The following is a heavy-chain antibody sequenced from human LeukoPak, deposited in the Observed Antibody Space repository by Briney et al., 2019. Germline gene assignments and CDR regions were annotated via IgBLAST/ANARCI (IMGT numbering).Heavy chain of an antibody. V-gene: IGHV4-34*01. Sequence: PSETLSLTCAVHGGSFSGYYWTWIRQPPGKGLEWIGEINHSGTANYNPSLKSRVTMSVDTSKNQFSLKLTSVTAADTAVYYCARPLGYCSNSRCPQPWFDPWGQGTLVTVSS. CDR2: INHSGTA. CDR1: GGSFSGYY. J-gene: IGHJ5*02. CDR3: ARPLGYCSNSRCPQPWFDP. D-gene: IGHD2-2*01.